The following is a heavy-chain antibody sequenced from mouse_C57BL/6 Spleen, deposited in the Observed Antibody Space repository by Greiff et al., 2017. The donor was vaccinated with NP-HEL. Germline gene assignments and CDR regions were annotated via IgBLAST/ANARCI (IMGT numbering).Heavy chain of an antibody. Sequence: QVQLQQPGAELVKPGASVKLSCKASGYTFTSYWMHWVKQRPGQGLEWIGMIHPNSGSTNYNEKFKSKATLTVDKSSSTAYMQLSSLTSEDSAVYYCARGGDVRWYFDVWGTGTTVTVSS. CDR3: ARGGDVRWYFDV. CDR2: IHPNSGST. J-gene: IGHJ1*03. V-gene: IGHV1-64*01. CDR1: GYTFTSYW.